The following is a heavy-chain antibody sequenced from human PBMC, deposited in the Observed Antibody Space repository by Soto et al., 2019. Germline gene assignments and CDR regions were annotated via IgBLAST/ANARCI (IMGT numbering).Heavy chain of an antibody. CDR3: ARNNYYDSSFDAFDI. V-gene: IGHV3-53*01. Sequence: PGGSLRLSCAASGFTVSSNYMSWVRQAPGKGLEWVSVIYSGGSTYYADSVKGRFTISRDNSKNTLYLQMNSLRAEDTAVYYCARNNYYDSSFDAFDIWGQGTMVTVSS. CDR1: GFTVSSNY. J-gene: IGHJ3*02. D-gene: IGHD3-22*01. CDR2: IYSGGST.